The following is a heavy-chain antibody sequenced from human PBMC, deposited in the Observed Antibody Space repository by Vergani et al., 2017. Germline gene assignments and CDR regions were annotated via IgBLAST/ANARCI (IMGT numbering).Heavy chain of an antibody. CDR2: VDPEDGKT. V-gene: IGHV1-69-2*01. J-gene: IGHJ6*01. D-gene: IGHD4-17*01. Sequence: EVQLVQSGAELKKPGATMNISCKVSGYTFTAHSMPWVKQAPGKGLEWMGPVDPEDGKTIYAGKFKGRVTIAADTSTDTAHLELSSLRSEDTAVYYCATPQTVTTGGMEVWGQGTTSIVSP. CDR3: ATPQTVTTGGMEV. CDR1: GYTFTAHS.